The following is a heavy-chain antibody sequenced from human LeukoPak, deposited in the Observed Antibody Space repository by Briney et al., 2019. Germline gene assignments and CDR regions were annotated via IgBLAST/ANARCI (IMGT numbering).Heavy chain of an antibody. Sequence: GGSLRLSCAASGFTFSSYAMHWVRQAPGKGLEWVAVISYDGSNKYYADSVKGRFTISRDNSKNTLYLQMNSLRAEDTAVYYCAKSGAAAGTNRRYYYYYMDVWGKGTTVTVSS. D-gene: IGHD6-13*01. CDR2: ISYDGSNK. CDR3: AKSGAAAGTNRRYYYYYMDV. V-gene: IGHV3-30*04. J-gene: IGHJ6*03. CDR1: GFTFSSYA.